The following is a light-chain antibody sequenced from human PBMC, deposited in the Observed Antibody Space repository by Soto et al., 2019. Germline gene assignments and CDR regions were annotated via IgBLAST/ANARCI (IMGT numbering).Light chain of an antibody. J-gene: IGKJ1*01. CDR1: QDIRDE. V-gene: IGKV1-6*02. CDR2: AAS. Sequence: AIQMTQSPSSLSASVGDRVTITCRASQDIRDELGWFQQKPGRAPKLLISAASTLQSGVPSRFSGSGSGTDFTLTISSLQPEDFATYYCQQYNSYSQTFGQGTKGDIK. CDR3: QQYNSYSQT.